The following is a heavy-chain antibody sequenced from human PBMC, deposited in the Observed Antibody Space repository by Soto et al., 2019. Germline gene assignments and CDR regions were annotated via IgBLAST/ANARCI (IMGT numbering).Heavy chain of an antibody. Sequence: LSLTCAISGDSVSGDTASWNWIRQSPSRGLEWLARTYYRSRWLFGYAASVKSRVMLSADSSQNQVSLQLNSVTPEDTAVYYCARGGLQDFDSWGQGTLVTVSS. CDR1: GDSVSGDTAS. D-gene: IGHD4-4*01. CDR3: ARGGLQDFDS. CDR2: TYYRSRWLF. J-gene: IGHJ4*02. V-gene: IGHV6-1*01.